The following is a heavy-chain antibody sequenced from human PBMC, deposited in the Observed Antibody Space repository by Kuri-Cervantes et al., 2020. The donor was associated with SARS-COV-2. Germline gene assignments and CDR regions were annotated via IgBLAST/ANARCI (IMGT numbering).Heavy chain of an antibody. Sequence: GESLKISCAASGFTFSNYAMSWVRQAPGKGLEWVSGLGGSGDVTYYADSVKGRFTISRDNSKNTLYLQMNSLRAEDTAVYYCAKSYDFWSGYYRPYYYYYGMDVWGQGTTVTVSS. CDR2: LGGSGDVT. CDR1: GFTFSNYA. CDR3: AKSYDFWSGYYRPYYYYYGMDV. V-gene: IGHV3-23*01. J-gene: IGHJ6*02. D-gene: IGHD3-3*01.